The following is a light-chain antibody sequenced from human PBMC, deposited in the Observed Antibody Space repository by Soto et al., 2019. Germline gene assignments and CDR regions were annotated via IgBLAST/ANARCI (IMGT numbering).Light chain of an antibody. Sequence: QSVLTQPASVSGSPGQSIAISCTGTSGDIGTYNLVSWYQQHPGKAPKLMISEVNKRRSGVSDRVSGSKSGDTASLTISGLRTEDEADYYCCSFAGSGTGVFGTGTKLTVL. CDR1: SGDIGTYNL. CDR2: EVN. CDR3: CSFAGSGTGV. V-gene: IGLV2-23*02. J-gene: IGLJ1*01.